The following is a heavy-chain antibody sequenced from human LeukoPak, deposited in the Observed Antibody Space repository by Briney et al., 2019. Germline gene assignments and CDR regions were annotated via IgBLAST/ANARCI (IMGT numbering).Heavy chain of an antibody. CDR3: ARDGYSSELQSLYYYYYGMDV. V-gene: IGHV1-18*01. CDR2: ISAYNGNT. Sequence: GASVNVSCKASGYTFTSYGISWVRQAPGQGLEWMGWISAYNGNTNYAQKLQGRVTMTTDTSTSTAYMELSSLRSEDTAVYYCARDGYSSELQSLYYYYYGMDVWGQGTTVTVSS. J-gene: IGHJ6*02. D-gene: IGHD6-19*01. CDR1: GYTFTSYG.